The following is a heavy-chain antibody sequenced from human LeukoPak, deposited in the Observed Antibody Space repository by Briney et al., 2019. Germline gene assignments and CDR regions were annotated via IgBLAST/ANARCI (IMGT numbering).Heavy chain of an antibody. CDR2: IYSGGST. J-gene: IGHJ5*02. CDR1: GFTVSSNY. V-gene: IGHV3-53*01. CDR3: ARDPSVVTAPTWFDP. D-gene: IGHD2-21*02. Sequence: GGSLRLSCAASGFTVSSNYMSWVRQAPGKGLEWVSVIYSGGSTYYADSVKGRFTISRDNSKNTLYLQMNSLRAEDTAVYYCARDPSVVTAPTWFDPWGQGTLVTVSS.